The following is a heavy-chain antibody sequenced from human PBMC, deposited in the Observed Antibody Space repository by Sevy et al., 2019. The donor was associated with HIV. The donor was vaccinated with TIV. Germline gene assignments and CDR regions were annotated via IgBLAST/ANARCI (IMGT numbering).Heavy chain of an antibody. Sequence: GGSLRLSCVASGFSFRDYALHWVRQGPGKGLEWVAVVSFDGGNKYYPDSVKGRFTVSRDNSKNTLFLQMDSLRGEDTAVDYCARGPYSSGLRFDYWGQGTLVTVSS. CDR3: ARGPYSSGLRFDY. V-gene: IGHV3-30*04. J-gene: IGHJ4*02. CDR2: VSFDGGNK. D-gene: IGHD6-19*01. CDR1: GFSFRDYA.